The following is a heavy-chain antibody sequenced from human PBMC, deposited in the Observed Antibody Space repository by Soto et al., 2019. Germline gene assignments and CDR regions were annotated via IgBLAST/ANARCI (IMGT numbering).Heavy chain of an antibody. CDR2: ISGSGGTT. V-gene: IGHV3-23*01. CDR3: AKTANGWFSAFEI. D-gene: IGHD6-19*01. Sequence: EVQLLESGGGLVQPGGSLRLSCAASGFTFSSYAMSWVRQAPGKGLEWVSAISGSGGTTYYAASVKGRFTFSRDNSTNTLYLQMNSLRAEDTAVYYCAKTANGWFSAFEIWGQGTMVTVSS. J-gene: IGHJ3*02. CDR1: GFTFSSYA.